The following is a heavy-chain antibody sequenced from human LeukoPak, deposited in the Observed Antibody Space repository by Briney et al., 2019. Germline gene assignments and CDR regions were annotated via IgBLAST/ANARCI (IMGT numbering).Heavy chain of an antibody. CDR2: IYYSGST. CDR1: GGSISSSSYY. Sequence: SETLSLTCTVSGGSISSSSYYWGWIRQPPGKGLEWIGSIYYSGSTYYNPSLKSRVTISVDTSKNQFSLKLSSVTAADTAVYYCARHRYGSGSYTDYWGQGTLVTVSS. CDR3: ARHRYGSGSYTDY. V-gene: IGHV4-39*01. D-gene: IGHD3-10*01. J-gene: IGHJ4*02.